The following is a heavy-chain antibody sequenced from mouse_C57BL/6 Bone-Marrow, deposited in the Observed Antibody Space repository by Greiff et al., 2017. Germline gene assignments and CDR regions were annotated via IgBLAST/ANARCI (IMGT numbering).Heavy chain of an antibody. D-gene: IGHD2-3*01. Sequence: EVQLQQSGPELVKPGASVKISCKASGYTFTDYYMNWVKQSNGKSLEWIGDINPNNGGTSYNQKFKGKATLTVDKSSSTAYMELRSLTSEDSAVYYCARKGWLLRYFDVWGTGTTVTVSS. J-gene: IGHJ1*03. CDR2: INPNNGGT. V-gene: IGHV1-26*01. CDR3: ARKGWLLRYFDV. CDR1: GYTFTDYY.